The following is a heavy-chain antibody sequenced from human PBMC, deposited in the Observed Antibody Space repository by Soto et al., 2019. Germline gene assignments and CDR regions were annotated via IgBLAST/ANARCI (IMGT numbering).Heavy chain of an antibody. CDR1: GGSISSYY. D-gene: IGHD2-15*01. Sequence: SETLSLTCTVCGGSISSYYWSWIRQPPGKGLEWIGYIYYSGSTNYNPSLKSRVTISVDTSKNQFSLKLSSVTAADTAVYYCASGYCSGGRCYSFDYWGQGTLVTVSS. CDR2: IYYSGST. CDR3: ASGYCSGGRCYSFDY. V-gene: IGHV4-59*01. J-gene: IGHJ4*02.